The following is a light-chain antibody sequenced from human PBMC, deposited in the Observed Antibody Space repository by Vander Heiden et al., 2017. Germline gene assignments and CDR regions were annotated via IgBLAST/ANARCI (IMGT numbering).Light chain of an antibody. CDR3: CSYAGSVV. V-gene: IGLV2-23*02. Sequence: SPLTPPASVPRSPRQSITISCTGTSSGGGSYNLVSWYQRHPAKAPKLRIYEVSKRASGVSNRFSGSKSGNTASLTISGVQAEDEADYYCCSYAGSVVFGGGTKLTVL. CDR1: SSGGGSYNL. J-gene: IGLJ2*01. CDR2: EVS.